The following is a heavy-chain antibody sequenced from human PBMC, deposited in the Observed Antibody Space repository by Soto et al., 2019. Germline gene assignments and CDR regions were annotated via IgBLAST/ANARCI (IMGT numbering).Heavy chain of an antibody. V-gene: IGHV3-74*01. J-gene: IGHJ4*02. CDR2: INSDGIIT. CDR3: AKLSYSSGWDFDY. D-gene: IGHD6-19*01. Sequence: EVQLVESGGGLVQPGGSLRLSCAASGFTFSSYWMHWVRQAPGKGLVWVSRINSDGIITAYADSVRGRFTISRDNAKNTLYPQMNSLRADDTAVYYCAKLSYSSGWDFDYWGQGTLVTVSS. CDR1: GFTFSSYW.